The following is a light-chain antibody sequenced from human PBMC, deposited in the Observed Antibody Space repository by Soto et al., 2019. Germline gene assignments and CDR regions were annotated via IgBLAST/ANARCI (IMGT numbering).Light chain of an antibody. CDR3: MQALQTPST. CDR2: LGS. J-gene: IGKJ1*01. Sequence: DIVMTQSPLSLPVTPGEPASISCRSSQGLLHSNGYNYLHWYLQKPGQSPQLLIYLGSNRASGVPDRFSGSGSGTDFTLKISRVEAEDVGVYYCMQALQTPSTFGQGTKVDI. V-gene: IGKV2-28*01. CDR1: QGLLHSNGYNY.